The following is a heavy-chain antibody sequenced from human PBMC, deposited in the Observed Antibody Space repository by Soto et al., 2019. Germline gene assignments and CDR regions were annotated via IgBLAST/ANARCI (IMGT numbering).Heavy chain of an antibody. D-gene: IGHD1-26*01. CDR3: ARREIQGPIDY. CDR1: GYSISSSNW. V-gene: IGHV4-28*01. CDR2: IYYSGTT. Sequence: QVQLQESGPGLVKPSDTLSLTCAVSGYSISSSNWWGWIRQPPGKGLEWIGYIYYSGTTYYNPSLKSRVTMAGDTSKNQFSLKLTSVTAMDTAVYYCARREIQGPIDYWGQGTLVTVSS. J-gene: IGHJ4*02.